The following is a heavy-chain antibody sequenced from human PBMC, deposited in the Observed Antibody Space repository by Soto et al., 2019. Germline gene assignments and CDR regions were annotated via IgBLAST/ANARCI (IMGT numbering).Heavy chain of an antibody. Sequence: QVQLQESGPGLVKPSQTLSLICNVSGDSISSGGYYWNWIRQHPGKGLEWIGYIYYSGSTYYNPSLKSRVTMSVDTSKNHFSLKLSSVTAADTAVYYCARGDDSSCYHYFDYCGQGTLVTVSS. CDR3: ARGDDSSCYHYFDY. D-gene: IGHD3-22*01. V-gene: IGHV4-31*03. J-gene: IGHJ4*02. CDR2: IYYSGST. CDR1: GDSISSGGYY.